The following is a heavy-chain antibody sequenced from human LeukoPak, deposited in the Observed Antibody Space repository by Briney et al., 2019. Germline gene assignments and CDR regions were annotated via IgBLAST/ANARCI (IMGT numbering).Heavy chain of an antibody. J-gene: IGHJ4*02. CDR2: INSDGSST. Sequence: PGGSLRLSCAASGFTFSSYWMHWVRQAPGKGLVWVSRINSDGSSTSYADSVKGRFTISRDNAKNTLYLQMNSLRAEGTAVYYCAREEQGYYYDSSGLYWGQGTLVTVSS. CDR1: GFTFSSYW. D-gene: IGHD3-22*01. V-gene: IGHV3-74*01. CDR3: AREEQGYYYDSSGLY.